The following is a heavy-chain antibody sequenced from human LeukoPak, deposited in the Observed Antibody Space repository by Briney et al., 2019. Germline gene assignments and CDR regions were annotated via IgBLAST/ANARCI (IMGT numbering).Heavy chain of an antibody. CDR2: IIPILNIQ. V-gene: IGHV1-69*04. CDR3: AREKMEVGYYGLDV. CDR1: GGTFDNSA. D-gene: IGHD1-1*01. Sequence: GASVKVSCKASGGTFDNSAINWVRQAPGQELEWMGRIIPILNIQNYAQKLQGRVTIAADKSTSTAYMELSSLRSDDTAVYYCAREKMEVGYYGLDVWGQGTTVTVSS. J-gene: IGHJ6*02.